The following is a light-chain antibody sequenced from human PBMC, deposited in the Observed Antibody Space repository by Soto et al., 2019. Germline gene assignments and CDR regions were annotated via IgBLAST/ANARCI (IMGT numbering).Light chain of an antibody. CDR3: QRRSNWPRYT. CDR1: QSVSSY. J-gene: IGKJ2*01. CDR2: DAS. Sequence: EIVLTQSPATLSLSPGERATLSCRASQSVSSYLAWYQQKPGQAPRLLIYDASNRATGIPARCSGSGSGTDYTRTISSLEPEDFAVCYCQRRSNWPRYTFGQGTKLE. V-gene: IGKV3-11*01.